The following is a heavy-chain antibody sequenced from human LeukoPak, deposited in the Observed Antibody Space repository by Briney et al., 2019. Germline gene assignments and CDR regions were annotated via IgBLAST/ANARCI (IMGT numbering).Heavy chain of an antibody. D-gene: IGHD3-16*02. J-gene: IGHJ4*02. CDR2: ISSSGSTI. V-gene: IGHV3-11*01. CDR1: GFTFSDYY. Sequence: PGGSLRLSCAASGFTFSDYYMSWIRQAPGKGLEWVSYISSSGSTIYYADSVKGRFTISRDNAKNSLYLQMNSLRAEDTAVYYCARGGDDYVWGSYRYTGPLGYWGQGTLVTVSS. CDR3: ARGGDDYVWGSYRYTGPLGY.